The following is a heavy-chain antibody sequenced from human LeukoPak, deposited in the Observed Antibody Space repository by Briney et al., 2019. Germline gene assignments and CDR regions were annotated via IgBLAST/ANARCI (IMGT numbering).Heavy chain of an antibody. V-gene: IGHV1-2*02. J-gene: IGHJ4*02. Sequence: ASVKVSCKASGYTFTGYYMHWVRQAPGQGLEWMGWINPNSGGTNYAQKFQGRVTMTRDTSISTAYMELSRLRSDDTAVYYCARVGGWELLLRYFDYWGQGTLVTVPS. D-gene: IGHD1-26*01. CDR2: INPNSGGT. CDR3: ARVGGWELLLRYFDY. CDR1: GYTFTGYY.